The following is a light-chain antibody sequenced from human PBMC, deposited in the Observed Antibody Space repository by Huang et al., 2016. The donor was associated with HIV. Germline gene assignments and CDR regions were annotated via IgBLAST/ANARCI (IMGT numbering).Light chain of an antibody. J-gene: IGKJ4*01. CDR2: RAS. CDR3: QQYNSYSIT. CDR1: QNIGDW. Sequence: DIQMTQSPSTLSGFVGDRVTITCRASQNIGDWLAWYQQKPGKAPNLLIYRASTLHSGVPSRCSGSGSGTEFTLTISSLQPDDFATYYCQQYNSYSITFGGGTKVDLK. V-gene: IGKV1-5*03.